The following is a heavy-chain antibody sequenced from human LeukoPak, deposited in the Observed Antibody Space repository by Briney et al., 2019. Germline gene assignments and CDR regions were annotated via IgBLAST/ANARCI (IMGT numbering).Heavy chain of an antibody. CDR2: ISAYNGNT. Sequence: GASVKVSCKASGYTFTSYGISWVRQAPGQGLEWMGWISAYNGNTNYAQKLQGRVTMTTDTSTSTAYMELRSLRSDDTAVYYCARGLGRYYYDSSGYSDYWGQGTLVTVSS. J-gene: IGHJ4*02. CDR3: ARGLGRYYYDSSGYSDY. CDR1: GYTFTSYG. V-gene: IGHV1-18*01. D-gene: IGHD3-22*01.